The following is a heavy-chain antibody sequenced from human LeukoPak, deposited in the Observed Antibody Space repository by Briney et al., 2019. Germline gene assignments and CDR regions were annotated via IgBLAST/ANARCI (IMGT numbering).Heavy chain of an antibody. CDR1: GGSFSGYY. D-gene: IGHD6-19*01. J-gene: IGHJ4*02. CDR3: ARGRRVGYLAVAGWAPDY. CDR2: INHSGNT. Sequence: SETLSLTCAVYGGSFSGYYWSWIRQPPGKGLEGIGEINHSGNTNYNPSLKSRVTISVDTSKNPFSLKMSSVTAADTAVYYCARGRRVGYLAVAGWAPDYWGQGTLVTVSS. V-gene: IGHV4-34*01.